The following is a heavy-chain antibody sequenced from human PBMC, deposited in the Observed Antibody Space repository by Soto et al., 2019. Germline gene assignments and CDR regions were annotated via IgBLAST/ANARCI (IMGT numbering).Heavy chain of an antibody. Sequence: QVQLVESGGGLVKPGGSLRLSCAASGFRFSDYYMSWIRQAPGKGLEWISYISSSSIYINYADSVKGRFTISRDNVKNSLYLQMNSLRAEDTAVYYCAREFWGGSYTSNYGMDVWGQGTTVTVSS. CDR3: AREFWGGSYTSNYGMDV. V-gene: IGHV3-11*06. J-gene: IGHJ6*02. CDR2: ISSSSIYI. CDR1: GFRFSDYY. D-gene: IGHD3-3*01.